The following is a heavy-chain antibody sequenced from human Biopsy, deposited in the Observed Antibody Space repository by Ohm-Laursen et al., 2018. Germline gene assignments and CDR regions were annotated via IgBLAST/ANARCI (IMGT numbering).Heavy chain of an antibody. CDR3: ARPRGTATAIADGLDY. Sequence: SVKVSCKVSGYAFHTYYMHWVRQAPGQGLEWLGYINPSGRYTRNAQSFQGRVTMTRDTSTSTVYMELSGLTSDDTAVYYCARPRGTATAIADGLDYWGQGTLVTVSS. J-gene: IGHJ4*02. D-gene: IGHD2-21*02. CDR2: INPSGRYT. V-gene: IGHV1-46*02. CDR1: GYAFHTYY.